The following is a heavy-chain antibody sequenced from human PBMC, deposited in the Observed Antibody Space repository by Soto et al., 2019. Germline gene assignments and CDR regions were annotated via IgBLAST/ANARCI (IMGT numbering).Heavy chain of an antibody. CDR2: MNPNSGNT. D-gene: IGHD2-15*01. J-gene: IGHJ6*02. CDR1: GYTFTSYD. V-gene: IGHV1-8*01. CDR3: GRGHCSGGSCYYYYGMDV. Sequence: QVQLVQSGAEVKKPGASVKVSCKASGYTFTSYDINWVRQATGQGLEWMGWMNPNSGNTGYAQKFQGRVTMTRNTSISTAYMELSSLRSEDTAVYYCGRGHCSGGSCYYYYGMDVWGQGTTVTVSS.